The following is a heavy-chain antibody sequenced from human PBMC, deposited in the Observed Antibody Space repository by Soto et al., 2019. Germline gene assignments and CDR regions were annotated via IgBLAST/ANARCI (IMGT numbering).Heavy chain of an antibody. CDR2: IYYSGSA. V-gene: IGHV4-59*08. CDR3: ARNYGGNVDY. J-gene: IGHJ4*02. D-gene: IGHD4-17*01. Sequence: QVQLQESGPGLVRPSETLSLTCTVSGGSISSYYWSWIRQPPGKGLEWIGYIYYSGSANYNTSLKSRVTLSVDTSKNQFSLKLSSATAADTAVYYCARNYGGNVDYWGQGTLVTVSS. CDR1: GGSISSYY.